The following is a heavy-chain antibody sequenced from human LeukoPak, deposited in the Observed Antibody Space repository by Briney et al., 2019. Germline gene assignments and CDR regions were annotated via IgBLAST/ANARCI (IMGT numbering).Heavy chain of an antibody. V-gene: IGHV1-46*01. CDR3: ARDQKGGSYYNYFDY. CDR1: GYTFTSYY. Sequence: ASVKVSCKASGYTFTSYYMHWVRQAPGQGLEWMGIINPSGGSTSYAQKFQGRVTMTRDTSTSTVHMELSSLRSEDTAVYYCARDQKGGSYYNYFDYWGQGTLVTVSS. J-gene: IGHJ4*02. D-gene: IGHD1-26*01. CDR2: INPSGGST.